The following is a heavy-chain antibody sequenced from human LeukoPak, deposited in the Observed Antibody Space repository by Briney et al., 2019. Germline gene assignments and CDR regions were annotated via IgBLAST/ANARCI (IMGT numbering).Heavy chain of an antibody. D-gene: IGHD3-3*01. J-gene: IGHJ6*02. Sequence: GGSLRLSCAASGFTFSSYAMSWVRQAPGKGLEWVSAISGSGGSTYYADSVKGRFTISRDNSKNTLYLQMNSLRAEDTAVYYCAKTDYDFWSGYGALYYYYYGMDVWGQGATVTVSS. CDR2: ISGSGGST. V-gene: IGHV3-23*01. CDR3: AKTDYDFWSGYGALYYYYYGMDV. CDR1: GFTFSSYA.